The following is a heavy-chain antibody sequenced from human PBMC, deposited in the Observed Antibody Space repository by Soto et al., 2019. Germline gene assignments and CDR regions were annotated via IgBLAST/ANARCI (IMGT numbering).Heavy chain of an antibody. CDR2: GKSKNDGGTT. J-gene: IGHJ4*01. Sequence: EVHLVESGGGLVKPGGSLRLSCAASGFTFSNAWINWVRQAPGKGLEWVGRGKSKNDGGTTDFAAPVKGRFAISRDDSKNMVYLEKNSLQTEDTDIYYCTTDSYITSIIVRFDYWGHGTLVTVSS. V-gene: IGHV3-15*07. CDR1: GFTFSNAW. D-gene: IGHD3-22*01. CDR3: TTDSYITSIIVRFDY.